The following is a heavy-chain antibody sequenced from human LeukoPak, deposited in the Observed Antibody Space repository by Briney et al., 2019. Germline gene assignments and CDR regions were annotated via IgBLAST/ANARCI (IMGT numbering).Heavy chain of an antibody. CDR2: IYYSGST. D-gene: IGHD3-9*01. J-gene: IGHJ4*02. Sequence: PSETLSLTCTVSGGSISSYYWSWIRQPPGKGLEWIGYIYYSGSTNYNPSLKSRVTISVDTSKNQFSLKLSSVTAADTAVYYCARDVEGYDILTGYYPDYFDYWGQGTLVTVSS. CDR3: ARDVEGYDILTGYYPDYFDY. CDR1: GGSISSYY. V-gene: IGHV4-59*01.